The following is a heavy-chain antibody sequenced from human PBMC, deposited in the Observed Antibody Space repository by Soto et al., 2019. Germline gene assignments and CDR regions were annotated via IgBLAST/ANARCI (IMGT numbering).Heavy chain of an antibody. CDR2: INPSGGST. Sequence: QVQLVQSGAEVKKPGASVKVSCNASGYTFSNHCLHWVRQAPGQGLEWMGSINPSGGSTNYAQKFQGRVSMTRDPSTRTVYMELSSLSSEDTAVYYSARDQRGGNYCDSRGPCNWWFDPWGQGTLVTVSS. D-gene: IGHD3-22*01. V-gene: IGHV1-46*01. CDR3: ARDQRGGNYCDSRGPCNWWFDP. J-gene: IGHJ5*02. CDR1: GYTFSNHC.